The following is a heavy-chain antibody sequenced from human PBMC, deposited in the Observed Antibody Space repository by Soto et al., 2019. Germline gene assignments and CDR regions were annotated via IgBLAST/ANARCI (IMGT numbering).Heavy chain of an antibody. CDR2: ISYDGSNK. D-gene: IGHD6-13*01. CDR1: GFTFSSYA. V-gene: IGHV3-30-3*01. CDR3: ARDMGSSSWSSYYYYYGMDV. Sequence: TGGSLRLSCAASGFTFSSYAMHWVRQAPGKGLEWVAVISYDGSNKYYADSVKGRFTISRDNSKNTLYLQMNSLRAEDTAVYYCARDMGSSSWSSYYYYYGMDVWGQGTTVTVSS. J-gene: IGHJ6*02.